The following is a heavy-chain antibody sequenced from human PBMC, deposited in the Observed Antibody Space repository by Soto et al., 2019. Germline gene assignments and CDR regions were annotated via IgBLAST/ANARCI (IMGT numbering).Heavy chain of an antibody. CDR2: INLGGSEK. J-gene: IGHJ6*02. CDR3: ARGHYGMDV. Sequence: EEQLVESGGGLVQPGASLRLSCVGSGFTFSNHWLTWIRQAPGKGLEWVANINLGGSEKYYVESVKGRFTISRDDAKNSLFLQMNSLRAEDTAVYYCARGHYGMDVWDQGTTVTVSS. V-gene: IGHV3-7*01. CDR1: GFTFSNHW.